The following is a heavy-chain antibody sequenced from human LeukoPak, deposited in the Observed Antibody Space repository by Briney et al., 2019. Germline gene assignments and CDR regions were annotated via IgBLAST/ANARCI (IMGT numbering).Heavy chain of an antibody. D-gene: IGHD6-13*01. CDR1: GYTLTELS. V-gene: IGHV1-24*01. CDR2: FDPEDGET. J-gene: IGHJ6*03. CDR3: ARVIDSSSWPDYYYYYYMDV. Sequence: ASAKVSCKVSGYTLTELSMHWVRQAPGKGLEWMGGFDPEDGETIYAQKFQGRVTMTEDTSTDTAYMELSSLRSEDTAVYYCARVIDSSSWPDYYYYYYMDVWGKGTTVTVSS.